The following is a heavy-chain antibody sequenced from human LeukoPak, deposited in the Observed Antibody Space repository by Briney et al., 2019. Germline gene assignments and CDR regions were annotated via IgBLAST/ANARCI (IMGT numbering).Heavy chain of an antibody. J-gene: IGHJ6*02. CDR3: AREQLVVRRGHYYYYAMYV. V-gene: IGHV1-8*01. CDR1: GYTLTSYE. CDR2: MDPNSGDT. Sequence: ASVKVSCKASGYTLTSYEINWVRQAPQEGLEWMGWMDPNSGDTVYAQEFQGRVNMTRNVSMKTVYMELTSLRSEDTAVYYSAREQLVVRRGHYYYYAMYVWGPGTTVTVS. D-gene: IGHD6-13*01.